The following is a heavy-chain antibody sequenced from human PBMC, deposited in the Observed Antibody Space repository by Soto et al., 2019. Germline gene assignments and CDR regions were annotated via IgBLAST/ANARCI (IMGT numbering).Heavy chain of an antibody. V-gene: IGHV1-2*04. J-gene: IGHJ4*02. CDR2: INPNSGGT. CDR3: ARAFGSYYDILTGYFNPTYYFDY. Sequence: QVQLVQSGAEVKKPGASVKVSCKASGYTFTGYYMHWVRQAPGQGLEWMGWINPNSGGTNYAQKFQGWVTMTGETSTSTAYMELSRLRSEDTAVYYCARAFGSYYDILTGYFNPTYYFDYWGQGTLVTVSS. CDR1: GYTFTGYY. D-gene: IGHD3-9*01.